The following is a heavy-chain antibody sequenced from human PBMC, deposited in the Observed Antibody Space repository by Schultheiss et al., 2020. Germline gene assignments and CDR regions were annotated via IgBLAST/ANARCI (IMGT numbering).Heavy chain of an antibody. V-gene: IGHV3-33*01. CDR3: ARGPMVRGVDPPMDV. J-gene: IGHJ6*02. D-gene: IGHD3-10*01. Sequence: GGSLRLSCAASGFTFSSYGMHWVRQAPGKGLEWVAVIWYDGSNKYYADSVKGRFTISRDNSKNTLYLQMNSLRAEDTAVYYCARGPMVRGVDPPMDVWGQGPTVTVSS. CDR1: GFTFSSYG. CDR2: IWYDGSNK.